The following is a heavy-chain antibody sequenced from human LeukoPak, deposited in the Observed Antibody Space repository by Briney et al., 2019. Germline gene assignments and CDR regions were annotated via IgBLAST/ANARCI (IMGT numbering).Heavy chain of an antibody. CDR1: GFSLTTSGVG. V-gene: IGHV2-5*01. D-gene: IGHD5-12*01. J-gene: IGHJ3*02. CDR2: IYWNDDK. Sequence: GSGPTLVNPTQTLTLTCAFSGFSLTTSGVGVAWIRQPPGKALEWLALIYWNDDKRYRPSLKSRLTITKDTSKNQVVLTMTNMDPVDTATYFCVQGGYSYGWGIFDIWGQGTMVTVSS. CDR3: VQGGYSYGWGIFDI.